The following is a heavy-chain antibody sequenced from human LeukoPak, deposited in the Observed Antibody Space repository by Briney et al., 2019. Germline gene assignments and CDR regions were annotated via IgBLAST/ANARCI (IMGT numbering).Heavy chain of an antibody. Sequence: ASVKVSCKASGYTFTSYYMYWVRQAPGQGLEWMGIINPSGGSTSYAQKFQGRVTMTRDMSTSTDYMELSSLRSEDTAVYYCARDNSVGDTAWWFDPWGQGTLVTVSS. CDR1: GYTFTSYY. CDR3: ARDNSVGDTAWWFDP. D-gene: IGHD1-26*01. CDR2: INPSGGST. J-gene: IGHJ5*02. V-gene: IGHV1-46*01.